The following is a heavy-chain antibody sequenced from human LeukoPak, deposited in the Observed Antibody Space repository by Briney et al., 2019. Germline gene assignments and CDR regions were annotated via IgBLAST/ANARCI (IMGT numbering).Heavy chain of an antibody. J-gene: IGHJ5*01. D-gene: IGHD3-10*01. Sequence: SETLSLNCTVSSGSISSSSYYWGWIRQPPGKVLEWIGSIYYSGSTYYNPSLKSRVTISVDTSKNQFSLKLSSVTSADTAVYYYARHRGFGEPSRYFDPWGQGTLVTVSS. CDR2: IYYSGST. CDR1: SGSISSSSYY. V-gene: IGHV4-39*01. CDR3: ARHRGFGEPSRYFDP.